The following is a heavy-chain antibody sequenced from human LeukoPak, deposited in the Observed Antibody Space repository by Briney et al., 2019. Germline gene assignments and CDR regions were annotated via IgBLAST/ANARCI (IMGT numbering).Heavy chain of an antibody. CDR3: ARGGGYCSSTSCYYYYGMDV. CDR1: GYTFTSYD. Sequence: ASVKVSCKASGYTFTSYDINWVRQATGQGLEWMGWMNPNSGNTGYAQKFQGRVTTTRNTSISTAYMELSSLRSEDTAVYYCARGGGYCSSTSCYYYYGMDVWGQGTTVTVSS. D-gene: IGHD2-2*01. J-gene: IGHJ6*02. V-gene: IGHV1-8*01. CDR2: MNPNSGNT.